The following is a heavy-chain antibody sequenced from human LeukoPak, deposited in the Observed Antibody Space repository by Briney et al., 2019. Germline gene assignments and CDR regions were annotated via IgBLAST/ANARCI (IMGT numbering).Heavy chain of an antibody. Sequence: ASVKVSCKASGYTFTGYYMHWVRQAPGQGLEWMGWINPNSGDTNYAQKFQGRVTMTRDMSITTAYMELSRLRSDDTAVYYCARYGDYYDSSGYYDYWGQGTLVTVSS. CDR3: ARYGDYYDSSGYYDY. V-gene: IGHV1-2*02. D-gene: IGHD3-22*01. CDR2: INPNSGDT. CDR1: GYTFTGYY. J-gene: IGHJ4*02.